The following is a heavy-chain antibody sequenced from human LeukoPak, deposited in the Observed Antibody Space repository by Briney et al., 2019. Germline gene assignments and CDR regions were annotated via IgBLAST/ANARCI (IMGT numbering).Heavy chain of an antibody. Sequence: SQTLSLTCTVSGGSISSGGYYWSWIRQHPGKGLGWIGYIYYSGSTYYNPSLKSRVTISVDTSKNQFSLKLSSVTAADTAVYYCARSLEDSGYDYGFDYWGQGTLVTVSS. CDR2: IYYSGST. CDR1: GGSISSGGYY. V-gene: IGHV4-31*03. CDR3: ARSLEDSGYDYGFDY. J-gene: IGHJ4*02. D-gene: IGHD5-12*01.